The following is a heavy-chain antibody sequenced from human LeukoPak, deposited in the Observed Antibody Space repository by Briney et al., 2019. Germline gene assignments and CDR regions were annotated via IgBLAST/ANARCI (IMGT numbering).Heavy chain of an antibody. D-gene: IGHD3-3*01. CDR1: GFTFSSYA. CDR3: AKVLRFLEWLPHDAFDI. CDR2: ISGSGGST. Sequence: GGSLRLSCAASGFTFSSYAMTWVRQAPGKGLEWVSGISGSGGSTYYADSVRGRFTISRDNSKNTLYLQMNSLRAEDTAVYYCAKVLRFLEWLPHDAFDIWGQGTMVTVSS. J-gene: IGHJ3*02. V-gene: IGHV3-23*01.